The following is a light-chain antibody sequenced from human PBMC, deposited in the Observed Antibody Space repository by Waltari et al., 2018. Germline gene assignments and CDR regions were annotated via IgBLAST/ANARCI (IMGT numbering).Light chain of an antibody. CDR3: QQTFSTPPQMYT. CDR1: HNIVNY. Sequence: DIQLTQSPSSLSASVGDRVTIICRSSHNIVNYLNWYQQKAGKAPKLLIYAASNLQGGVSSRFSGSGSGTEFTLSISHLQPEDFATYYCQQTFSTPPQMYTFGQGTKLDIK. CDR2: AAS. V-gene: IGKV1-39*01. J-gene: IGKJ2*01.